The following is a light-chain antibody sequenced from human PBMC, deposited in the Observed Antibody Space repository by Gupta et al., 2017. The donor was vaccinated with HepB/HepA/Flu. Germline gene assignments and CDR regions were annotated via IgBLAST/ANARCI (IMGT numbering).Light chain of an antibody. J-gene: IGLJ1*01. CDR1: SSDVGGYTC. CDR2: EVT. V-gene: IGLV2-8*01. CDR3: SSYAGSNNYV. Sequence: QSALTQPPSASGSPGQSVTISCTGTSSDVGGYTCVSWYQQHPSKAPKLMIFEVTKRPSGVPDRFSGSKSGNTASLTVSVLQAEDEADYYCSSYAGSNNYVFGTGTKVTVL.